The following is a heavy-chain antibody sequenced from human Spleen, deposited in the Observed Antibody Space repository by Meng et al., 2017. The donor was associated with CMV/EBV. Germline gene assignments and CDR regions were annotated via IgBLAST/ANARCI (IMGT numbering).Heavy chain of an antibody. CDR2: IYHSGST. D-gene: IGHD6-19*01. J-gene: IGHJ4*02. CDR3: ARVAGDGFSGGASFDY. CDR1: GGSISSGNW. Sequence: VQGAASGPGPVHPSGLPSLTCVVPGGSISSGNWWNWVRQPPGKGLEWIGDIYHSGSTNYNPSLKSRVTISVDKSKNQFSLKLSSVTAADTAVYYCARVAGDGFSGGASFDYWGQGTLVTVSS. V-gene: IGHV4-4*02.